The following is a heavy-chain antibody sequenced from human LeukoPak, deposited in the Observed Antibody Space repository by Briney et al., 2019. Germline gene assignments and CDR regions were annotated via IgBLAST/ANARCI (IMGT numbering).Heavy chain of an antibody. D-gene: IGHD3-3*02. J-gene: IGHJ5*02. V-gene: IGHV3-48*03. CDR3: ARDHHLTP. Sequence: PGGSLRLSCAASGFAFSSYEMNWVRQAPGKGLEWVSYISSNGTTIYYADSVKGRFTISRDNAKNSLYLQMNSLRAEDTAVYYCARDHHLTPWGQGTLVTVSS. CDR2: ISSNGTTI. CDR1: GFAFSSYE.